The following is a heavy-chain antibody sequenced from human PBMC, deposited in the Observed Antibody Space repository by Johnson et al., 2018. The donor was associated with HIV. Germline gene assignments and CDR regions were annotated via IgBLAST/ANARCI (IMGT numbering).Heavy chain of an antibody. D-gene: IGHD3-10*02. V-gene: IGHV3-23*04. CDR2: ISASGGRT. Sequence: VQLVESGGNLVQPGGSLRLSCAASGFIFSSHAMTWLRQAPGKGLEWVSAISASGGRTFYADSVKGRFTVSRDKSKNTVFLQMDSLRAEDTAVYYCAREKSVWGASDAFDVWGLGTMVTVSS. CDR1: GFIFSSHA. J-gene: IGHJ3*01. CDR3: AREKSVWGASDAFDV.